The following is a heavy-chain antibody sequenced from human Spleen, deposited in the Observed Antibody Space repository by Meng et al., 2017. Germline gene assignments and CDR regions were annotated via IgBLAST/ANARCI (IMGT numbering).Heavy chain of an antibody. J-gene: IGHJ4*02. CDR1: GGSFSDYY. CDR2: INHSGST. CDR3: ARGKRIAVAGFDS. D-gene: IGHD6-19*01. Sequence: GQLQQWGAGLLKPSVTLALTCVVSGGSFSDYYWSWIRQPPGKGLEWIGEINHSGSTNYNPSLKSRVTISVDTSKNQFSLALSSVTAADTAVYYCARGKRIAVAGFDSWGQGTLVTVSS. V-gene: IGHV4-34*01.